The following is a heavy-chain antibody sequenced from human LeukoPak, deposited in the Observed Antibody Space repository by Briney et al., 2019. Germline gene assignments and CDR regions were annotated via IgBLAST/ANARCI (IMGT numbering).Heavy chain of an antibody. V-gene: IGHV4-39*07. D-gene: IGHD1-26*01. CDR3: AREEMPGKFDY. Sequence: SETLSLTCSVSGGSISSSSYNWGWIRQSPGKGLEWIGEIYHSGNTNYNPSLKSRVAISLDKSSNQFSLRLTSVTAADTAMYFCAREEMPGKFDYWGQGILVTVSS. CDR1: GGSISSSSYN. J-gene: IGHJ4*02. CDR2: IYHSGNT.